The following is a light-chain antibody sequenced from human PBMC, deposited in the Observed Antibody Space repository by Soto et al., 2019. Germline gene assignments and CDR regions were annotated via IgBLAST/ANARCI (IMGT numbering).Light chain of an antibody. CDR2: DAS. Sequence: EIVLTQSPATLSLSPGERATLSCRASQSVSSYLAWYQQKPGQAPRLLIYDASNRATGIPARFSGSGSGTDFTLTISSLEPEDFAVYYRQQRSNWPRLTFGGGTKVDIK. CDR3: QQRSNWPRLT. V-gene: IGKV3-11*01. CDR1: QSVSSY. J-gene: IGKJ4*01.